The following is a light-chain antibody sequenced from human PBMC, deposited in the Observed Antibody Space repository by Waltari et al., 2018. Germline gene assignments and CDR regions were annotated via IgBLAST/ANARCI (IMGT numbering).Light chain of an antibody. CDR1: PSVTRA. Sequence: EIVLTQSPGTLSLSPGESATLSCRTSPSVTRALAWYQQKPGQAPRLPIYGASNRATGIPDRFSGSGSGTDFSFTISRLEPEDFAVYYCQPYLRLPVTFGHGTKVEVK. J-gene: IGKJ1*01. CDR3: QPYLRLPVT. V-gene: IGKV3-20*01. CDR2: GAS.